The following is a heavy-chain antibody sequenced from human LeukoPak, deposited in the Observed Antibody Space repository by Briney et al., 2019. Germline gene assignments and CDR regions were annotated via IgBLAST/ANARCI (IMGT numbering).Heavy chain of an antibody. D-gene: IGHD3-22*01. CDR2: VSGTGGTT. CDR3: AKDRRYYDSSGYPPDAFDI. CDR1: GFTFSNAW. Sequence: GGSLRLSCAASGFTFSNAWMTWVRQAPGKGLEWVSAVSGTGGTTYYADSVKGRFTISRDSSKNTLYLQMNSLSAEDTAVYYCAKDRRYYDSSGYPPDAFDIWGQGTMVTVSS. J-gene: IGHJ3*02. V-gene: IGHV3-23*01.